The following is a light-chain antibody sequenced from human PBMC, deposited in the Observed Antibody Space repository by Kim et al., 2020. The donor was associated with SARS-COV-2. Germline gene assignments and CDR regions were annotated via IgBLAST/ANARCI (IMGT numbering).Light chain of an antibody. Sequence: APGKTAGVTCGGDDLGSKSVHWYQQKPGQAPVLVIFYDSDRPSGIPERLSGSHSGNTATLTISRVEAGDEADYYCEVWDTGSDHWVFGGGTQLTVL. V-gene: IGLV3-21*04. CDR2: YDS. CDR3: EVWDTGSDHWV. CDR1: DLGSKS. J-gene: IGLJ3*02.